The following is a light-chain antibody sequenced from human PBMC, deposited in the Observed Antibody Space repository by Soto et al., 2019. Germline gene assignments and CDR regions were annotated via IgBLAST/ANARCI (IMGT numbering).Light chain of an antibody. CDR2: DAS. CDR3: QQYNTYFLT. J-gene: IGKJ4*01. CDR1: QSVSSW. V-gene: IGKV1-5*01. Sequence: DIQMTQSPSTLSASVGDRVTITCRASQSVSSWLAWYQQKPGKAPKLLLYDASSVESGVPSRFSGSGSGTEFALTISSLQPDDFASYHCQQYNTYFLTFVGGTKVEIK.